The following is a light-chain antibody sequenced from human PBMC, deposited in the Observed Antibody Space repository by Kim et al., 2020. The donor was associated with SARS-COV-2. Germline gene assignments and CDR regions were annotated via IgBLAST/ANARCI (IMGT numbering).Light chain of an antibody. V-gene: IGKV3D-7*01. Sequence: PGERVTLSCRASQSVSSSYLTWYQQKPGQAPRLLIYGASTRATGIPARFSGSGSGTDFTLTISSLQPEDFAVYYCQQDLFTFGPGTKVDIK. CDR3: QQDLFT. J-gene: IGKJ3*01. CDR2: GAS. CDR1: QSVSSSY.